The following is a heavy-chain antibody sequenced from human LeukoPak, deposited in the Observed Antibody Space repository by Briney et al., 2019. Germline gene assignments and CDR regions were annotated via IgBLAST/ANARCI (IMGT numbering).Heavy chain of an antibody. CDR3: AREHFIVVVPAAIFRENYFDY. V-gene: IGHV3-48*03. Sequence: GGFLRLSCAASGFTFSSYEMNWVRQAPGKGLEWVSYISSSGSTIYYADSVKGRFTISRDNAKNSLYLQMNSLRAEDTAVYYCAREHFIVVVPAAIFRENYFDYWGQGTLVTVSS. CDR2: ISSSGSTI. CDR1: GFTFSSYE. J-gene: IGHJ4*02. D-gene: IGHD2-2*02.